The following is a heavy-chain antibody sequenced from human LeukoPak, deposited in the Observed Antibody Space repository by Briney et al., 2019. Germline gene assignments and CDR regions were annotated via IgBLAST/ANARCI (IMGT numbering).Heavy chain of an antibody. V-gene: IGHV4-59*01. CDR2: IYYSRST. CDR3: ARLSSLANIAARGRTWLDP. J-gene: IGHJ5*02. CDR1: GGSINNSY. Sequence: PSETLSLTCTVSGGSINNSYWTWIRQPPGKGLEWIGHIYYSRSTNYSPSRKSRVTISVDTSKNQFSLKLSSVTAADTAVYYCARLSSLANIAARGRTWLDPWGQGSLVTVSS. D-gene: IGHD6-6*01.